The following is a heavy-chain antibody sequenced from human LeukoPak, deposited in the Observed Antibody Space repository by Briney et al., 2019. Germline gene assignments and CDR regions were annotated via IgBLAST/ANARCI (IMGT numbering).Heavy chain of an antibody. D-gene: IGHD3-22*01. CDR1: GFTFSIYE. CDR2: ISSGGGKI. V-gene: IGHV3-48*03. Sequence: GGSLRLSCVVSGFTFSIYEMNWVRQAPGKGLERVSYISSGGGKIYYADSVKGRFTISRDNAKNSLYLQMNSLRAEDTAVYYCARIRADSSGYYYKYFDFWGQGPLVTASS. CDR3: ARIRADSSGYYYKYFDF. J-gene: IGHJ4*02.